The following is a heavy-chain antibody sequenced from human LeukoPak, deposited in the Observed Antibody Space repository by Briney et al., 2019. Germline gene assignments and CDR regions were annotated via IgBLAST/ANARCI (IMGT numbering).Heavy chain of an antibody. Sequence: SVKVSCKASGYTFTNYGISWVRQAPGQGLEWMGGIIPIFGTANYAQKFQGRVTITADESTSTAYMELSSLRSEDTAVYYCARDESRDGYKGSDYWGQGTLVTVSS. J-gene: IGHJ4*02. D-gene: IGHD5-24*01. V-gene: IGHV1-69*13. CDR1: GYTFTNYG. CDR2: IIPIFGTA. CDR3: ARDESRDGYKGSDY.